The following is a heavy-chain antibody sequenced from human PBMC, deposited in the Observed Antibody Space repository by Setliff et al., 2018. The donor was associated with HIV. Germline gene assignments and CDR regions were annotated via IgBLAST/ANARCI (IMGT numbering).Heavy chain of an antibody. CDR2: IYYSGST. J-gene: IGHJ5*02. CDR1: GGSISNSRYY. D-gene: IGHD3-22*01. Sequence: SETLSLTCTVSGGSISNSRYYWSWIRQPPGKGLEWIGSIYYSGSTYYNPSLKSRVTISVDTSKNQFSLKLSSVTAADAAVYYCASRVYYYDSSGYLREGGFDPWGQGTLVTVSS. CDR3: ASRVYYYDSSGYLREGGFDP. V-gene: IGHV4-39*01.